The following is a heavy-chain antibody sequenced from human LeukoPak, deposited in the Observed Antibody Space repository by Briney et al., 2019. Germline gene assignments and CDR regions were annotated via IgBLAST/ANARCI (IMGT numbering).Heavy chain of an antibody. CDR1: AFTFTRYY. Sequence: ASVKVSCEASAFTFTRYYLHWVRQAPGQGLEHMGWINLNSGGTNYAQKLQGRVTMTTDTSTSTAYMELRSLRSDDTAVYYCARDFNWDYYDSSGYYFYFDYWGQGTLVTVSS. V-gene: IGHV1-2*02. CDR3: ARDFNWDYYDSSGYYFYFDY. CDR2: INLNSGGT. D-gene: IGHD3-22*01. J-gene: IGHJ4*02.